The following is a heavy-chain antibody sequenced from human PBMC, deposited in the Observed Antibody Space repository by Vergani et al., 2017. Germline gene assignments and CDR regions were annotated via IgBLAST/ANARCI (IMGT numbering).Heavy chain of an antibody. CDR1: GFTFSSYA. CDR3: AKDSTVGYFDY. J-gene: IGHJ4*02. V-gene: IGHV3-23*01. Sequence: EVQLLESGGGLVQPGGSLRLSCAASGFTFSSYAMSWVRQAPGKGLEWVSAISGSGGSTYYADSVKGRFTISRDNAKNSLYLQMNSLRAEDTALYYCAKDSTVGYFDYWGQGTLVTVSS. CDR2: ISGSGGST. D-gene: IGHD4-23*01.